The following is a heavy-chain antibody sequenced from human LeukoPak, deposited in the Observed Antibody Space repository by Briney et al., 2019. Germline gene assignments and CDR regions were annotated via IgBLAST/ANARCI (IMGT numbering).Heavy chain of an antibody. CDR1: GVTLSRNW. V-gene: IGHV3-74*01. CDR3: AKIDAY. J-gene: IGHJ4*02. Sequence: GGSLRLSCAASGVTLSRNWMHWVRQAPGKGLVWVSRINSDGSITNYADSVKGRFTISRDNAKNTLYLQMSSLRAEDTAVYYCAKIDAYWGQGTLVTVPS. CDR2: INSDGSIT.